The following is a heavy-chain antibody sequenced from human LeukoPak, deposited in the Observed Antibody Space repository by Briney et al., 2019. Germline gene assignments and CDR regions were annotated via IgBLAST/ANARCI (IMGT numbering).Heavy chain of an antibody. V-gene: IGHV4-59*01. CDR1: GGSISSYY. J-gene: IGHJ5*02. Sequence: PSETLSLTCTVSGGSISSYYWSWIRQPPGKGLEWIGYIYYSGSTNCNPSLKSRVTISVDTSKNQFSLKLSSVTAADTAVYYCARDGGYSGYDYPYNWFDPWGQGTLVTVSS. CDR3: ARDGGYSGYDYPYNWFDP. CDR2: IYYSGST. D-gene: IGHD5-12*01.